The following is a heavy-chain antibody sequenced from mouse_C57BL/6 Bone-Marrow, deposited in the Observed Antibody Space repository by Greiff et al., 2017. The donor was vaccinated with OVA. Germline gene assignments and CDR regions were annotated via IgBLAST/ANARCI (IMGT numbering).Heavy chain of an antibody. D-gene: IGHD1-1*01. CDR2: IDPSDSYT. V-gene: IGHV1-50*01. CDR1: GYTFTSYW. Sequence: QVQLKQPGAELVKPGASVKLSCKASGYTFTSYWMQWVKQRPGQGLEWIGEIDPSDSYTNYNQKFKGKATLTVDTSSSTAYMQLSSLTSEDSAVYYCARRSYYYGSSHYFDYWGQGTTLTVSS. CDR3: ARRSYYYGSSHYFDY. J-gene: IGHJ2*01.